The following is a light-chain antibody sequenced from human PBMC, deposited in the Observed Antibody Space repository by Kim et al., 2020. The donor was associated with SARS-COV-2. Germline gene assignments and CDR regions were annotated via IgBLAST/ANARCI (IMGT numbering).Light chain of an antibody. CDR3: QQYNNWPLT. V-gene: IGKV3-15*01. Sequence: EIVMTQSPATLSVSPGERATLSCRASQSVSSNFAWYQQKPGQAPRLLISGASTRATGIPARFSGSGSGTEFTLTISSLQSEDSAVYYCQQYNNWPLTFGGGTKLEI. CDR1: QSVSSN. CDR2: GAS. J-gene: IGKJ4*01.